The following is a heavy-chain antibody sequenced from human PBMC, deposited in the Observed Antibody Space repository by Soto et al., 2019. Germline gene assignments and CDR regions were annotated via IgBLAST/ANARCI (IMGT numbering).Heavy chain of an antibody. CDR1: GYTFTSYA. Sequence: ASVKVSCKASGYTFTSYAMHWVRQAPGQRLEWMGWINAGNGNTKYSQKFQGRVTITRDTSASTAYMELSSLRSEDTAVYYCARTYCSSTSCRHPDDAFDIWGQGTMVTVSS. CDR2: INAGNGNT. J-gene: IGHJ3*02. CDR3: ARTYCSSTSCRHPDDAFDI. V-gene: IGHV1-3*01. D-gene: IGHD2-2*01.